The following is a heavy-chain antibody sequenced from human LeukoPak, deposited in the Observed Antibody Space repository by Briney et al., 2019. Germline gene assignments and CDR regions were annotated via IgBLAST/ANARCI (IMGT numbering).Heavy chain of an antibody. CDR1: GGSISEYH. Sequence: PSETLSLTCTVSGGSISEYHWSWIRQSPGKGLEWIGYIYSSGSTNYNPSLKSRVTISVDTSKNQFSLKLSSVTAADTAVYYCARHQGARTAAGYWGQGTLVTVSS. CDR3: ARHQGARTAAGY. V-gene: IGHV4-59*01. J-gene: IGHJ4*02. CDR2: IYSSGST. D-gene: IGHD6-13*01.